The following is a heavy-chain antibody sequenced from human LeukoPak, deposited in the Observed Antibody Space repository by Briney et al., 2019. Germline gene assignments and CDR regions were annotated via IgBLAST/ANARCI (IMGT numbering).Heavy chain of an antibody. V-gene: IGHV4-61*02. J-gene: IGHJ6*03. CDR2: ISTIGIT. Sequence: SETLSLTCTVSSGSISSSNYYWSWIQQPAGKGLELIGRISTIGITNYNPSLNSRVTISIDTSKNQFSLKLSSVTAADTAVYYCARDGCGGSCFHYYYYYMDVWGKGTTVTISS. CDR1: SGSISSSNYY. CDR3: ARDGCGGSCFHYYYYYMDV. D-gene: IGHD2-15*01.